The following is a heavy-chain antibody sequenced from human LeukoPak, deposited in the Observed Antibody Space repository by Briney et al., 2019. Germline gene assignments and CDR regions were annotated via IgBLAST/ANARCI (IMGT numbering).Heavy chain of an antibody. CDR2: INRNGDST. CDR1: GFTFDDYG. V-gene: IGHV3-20*04. J-gene: IGHJ4*02. D-gene: IGHD2-8*01. Sequence: GGSLRLSCEASGFTFDDYGMSWVRQLPGKGLEWVSGINRNGDSTDYAGSVKGRFTISRDNAKNSHFLQMNSLRVEDTALYYCARGFRNGPFDCWGQGTLITVSS. CDR3: ARGFRNGPFDC.